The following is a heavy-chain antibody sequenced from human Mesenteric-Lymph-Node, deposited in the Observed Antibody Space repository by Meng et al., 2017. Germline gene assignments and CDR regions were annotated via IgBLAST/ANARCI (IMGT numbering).Heavy chain of an antibody. Sequence: GESLKISCAASGFTFSGYAMNWVRQTPGKGLEWLSYISRDSVTTYFADSVKGRFTISRDNSKNSLYLQMNSLRAEDTALYYCAKDLASGSGPLDYWGQGTLVTVSS. D-gene: IGHD6-19*01. V-gene: IGHV3-43*02. J-gene: IGHJ4*02. CDR1: GFTFSGYA. CDR2: ISRDSVTT. CDR3: AKDLASGSGPLDY.